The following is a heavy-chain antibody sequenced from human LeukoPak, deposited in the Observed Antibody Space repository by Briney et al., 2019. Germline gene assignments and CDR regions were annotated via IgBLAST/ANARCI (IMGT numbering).Heavy chain of an antibody. CDR1: GGSFSGYY. D-gene: IGHD6-19*01. CDR3: ARLAVAGTWGWFDP. V-gene: IGHV4-59*08. J-gene: IGHJ5*02. CDR2: IYYSGST. Sequence: SSETLSLTCAVYGGSFSGYYWSWIRQPPGKGLEWIGYIYYSGSTNYNPSLKSRVTISVDTSKNQFSLKLSSVTAADTAVYYCARLAVAGTWGWFDPWGQGTLVTVSS.